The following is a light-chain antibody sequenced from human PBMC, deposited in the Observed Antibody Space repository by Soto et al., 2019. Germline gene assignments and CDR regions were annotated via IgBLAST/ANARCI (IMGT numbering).Light chain of an antibody. CDR3: CSYARSNFVV. CDR2: EGS. Sequence: QSALTQPASVSGSPGQSITISCTGTSGDVGTYNLVSWYQQHPGKAPKLIIYEGSKRPSGVSNRFSGSKSGNTASLTISGLQTEDEADYYCCSYARSNFVVFGGGTKVTVL. CDR1: SGDVGTYNL. V-gene: IGLV2-23*01. J-gene: IGLJ2*01.